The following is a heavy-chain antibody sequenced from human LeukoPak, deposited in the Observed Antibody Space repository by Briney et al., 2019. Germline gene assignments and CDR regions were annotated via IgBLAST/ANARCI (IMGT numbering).Heavy chain of an antibody. D-gene: IGHD3-3*01. V-gene: IGHV4-59*08. CDR3: ATQTYYDFWSGYPGPQLYYYGMDV. CDR1: GGSISSYY. CDR2: IYYSGST. Sequence: SETLSLTCTVSGGSISSYYWSWIRQPPGKGLEWIGYIYYSGSTTYNPSLKSRVTISLDTSKNQFSLKLSSVTAADTAVYYCATQTYYDFWSGYPGPQLYYYGMDVWGQGTTVTVSS. J-gene: IGHJ6*02.